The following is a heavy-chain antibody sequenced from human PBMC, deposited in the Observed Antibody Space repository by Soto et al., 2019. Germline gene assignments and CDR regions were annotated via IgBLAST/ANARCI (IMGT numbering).Heavy chain of an antibody. CDR2: ISGSGGST. CDR1: GFTFSSYA. V-gene: IGHV3-23*01. D-gene: IGHD3-3*01. Sequence: GGSLRLSCAASGFTFSSYAMSWVRQAPGKGLEWVSAISGSGGSTYYADSVKGRFTISRDNSKNTPYLQMNSLRAEDTAVYYCAKAYEFFGNPWAFDIWGQGTMVTVSS. CDR3: AKAYEFFGNPWAFDI. J-gene: IGHJ3*02.